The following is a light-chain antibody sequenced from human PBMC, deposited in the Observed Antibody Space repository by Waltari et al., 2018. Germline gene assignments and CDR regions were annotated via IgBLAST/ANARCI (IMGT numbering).Light chain of an antibody. V-gene: IGLV2-14*01. CDR3: SSYTASNILL. CDR2: EVH. CDR1: SSDVGAYNF. Sequence: HSALTQPASVSGSPGQSITISCAGTSSDVGAYNFVCWYPRHPGKAPKLIIYEVHNRPSGVSDRFSAAKSGDTASLTISGLQPEDEADYYCSSYTASNILLFGGGTKLTVL. J-gene: IGLJ2*01.